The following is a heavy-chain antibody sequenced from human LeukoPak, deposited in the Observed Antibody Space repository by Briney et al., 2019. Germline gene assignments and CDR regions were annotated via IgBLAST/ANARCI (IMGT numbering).Heavy chain of an antibody. CDR3: ARGGDGP. J-gene: IGHJ5*02. CDR2: INPSGGST. V-gene: IGHV1-46*01. Sequence: ASVKVSCKASGYTFTGYYMHWGRQAPGQRLEWMGLINPSGGSTRYAQKFQGRVTMTRDMSTSTVYMEVSSLTSEDTAVYYCARGGDGPWGQGTLVTVSS. CDR1: GYTFTGYY. D-gene: IGHD3-10*01.